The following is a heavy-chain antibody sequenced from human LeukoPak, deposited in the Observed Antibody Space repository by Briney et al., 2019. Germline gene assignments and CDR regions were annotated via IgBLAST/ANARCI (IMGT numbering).Heavy chain of an antibody. CDR3: VRVGDYYDSGGYQGFDY. J-gene: IGHJ4*02. V-gene: IGHV3-21*01. CDR1: GFTFSSYT. Sequence: GGSLRLSCASSGFTFSSYTMNWVRQAPGKGLEWVSSISSSSYYIYYADSVKGRFTISRDNAKNSVYLQMNSLRDEDTAVYYCVRVGDYYDSGGYQGFDYWGQGTLVTVSS. CDR2: ISSSSYYI. D-gene: IGHD3-22*01.